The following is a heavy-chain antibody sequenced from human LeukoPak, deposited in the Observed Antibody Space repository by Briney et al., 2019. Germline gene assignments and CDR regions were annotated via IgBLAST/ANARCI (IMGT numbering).Heavy chain of an antibody. V-gene: IGHV3-9*01. CDR3: AKDHGVVVPAALGD. CDR2: ISWNSGSI. J-gene: IGHJ4*02. D-gene: IGHD2-2*01. CDR1: GFTFDDYA. Sequence: GRSLRLSCAASGFTFDDYAMHWVRQAPGKGLEWVSGISWNSGSIGYADSVKGRFTISRDNAKNSLYLQMNSLRAEDTALYYCAKDHGVVVPAALGDWGQGTLVTVSS.